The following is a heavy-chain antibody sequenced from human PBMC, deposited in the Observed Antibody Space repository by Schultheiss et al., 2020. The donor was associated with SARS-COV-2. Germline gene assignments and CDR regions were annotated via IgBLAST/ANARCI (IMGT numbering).Heavy chain of an antibody. CDR3: ARPKSQGSPYGMDV. V-gene: IGHV3-20*03. CDR2: INWKGGST. CDR1: GFTFDDYD. J-gene: IGHJ6*02. Sequence: GGSLRLSFVASGFTFDDYDMSWVRQAPGKGLEWVSVINWKGGSTNYADSVKGRFTISRDNAKNSVSLQVDSLRVEDTALYYCARPKSQGSPYGMDVWGQGTTVTVSS.